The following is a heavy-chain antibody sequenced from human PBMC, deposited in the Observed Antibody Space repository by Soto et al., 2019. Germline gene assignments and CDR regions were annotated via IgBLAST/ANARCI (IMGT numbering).Heavy chain of an antibody. CDR3: ARAGENETVAVGWFDS. CDR1: GDSIGSGAYY. V-gene: IGHV4-30-4*01. J-gene: IGHJ5*01. CDR2: IFSLGTT. D-gene: IGHD1-1*01. Sequence: QVQLQESGPGLVKPSQTLSLTCTVSGDSIGSGAYYWTWIRQPPGKGLEWIGYIFSLGTTYYNPSLRSRVIMSADTSKNQVSLQLRSVTAADTAVYYCARAGENETVAVGWFDSWGQGSLVTVSS.